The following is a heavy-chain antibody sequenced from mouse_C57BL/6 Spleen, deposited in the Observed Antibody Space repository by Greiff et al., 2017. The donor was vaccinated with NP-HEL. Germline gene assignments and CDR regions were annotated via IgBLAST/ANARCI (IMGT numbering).Heavy chain of an antibody. CDR3: ARDAGWANWYFDV. D-gene: IGHD3-3*01. CDR2: SRNKANDYTT. V-gene: IGHV7-1*01. J-gene: IGHJ1*03. Sequence: EVQGVESGGGLVQSGRSLRLSCATSGFTFSDFYMEWVRQAPGKGLEWIAASRNKANDYTTEYSASVKGRFIVSRDTSQSILYLQMNALRAEDTAIYYCARDAGWANWYFDVWGTGTTVTVSS. CDR1: GFTFSDFY.